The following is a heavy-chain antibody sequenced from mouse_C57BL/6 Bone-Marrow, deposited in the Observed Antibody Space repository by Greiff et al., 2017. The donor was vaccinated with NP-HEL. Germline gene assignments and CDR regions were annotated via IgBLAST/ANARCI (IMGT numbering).Heavy chain of an antibody. CDR3: ARGFITTVVDYFDY. Sequence: EVQLVESEGGLVQPGSSMKLSCTASGFTFSDYYMAWVRQVPEKGLEWVANINYDGSSTYYLDSLKSRFIISRDNAKNILYLQMSSLKSEDTATYYCARGFITTVVDYFDYWGQGTTLTVSS. CDR2: INYDGSST. D-gene: IGHD1-1*01. CDR1: GFTFSDYY. V-gene: IGHV5-16*01. J-gene: IGHJ2*01.